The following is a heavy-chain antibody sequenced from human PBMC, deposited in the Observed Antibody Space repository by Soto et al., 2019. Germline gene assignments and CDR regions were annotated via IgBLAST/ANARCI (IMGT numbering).Heavy chain of an antibody. Sequence: GASVEVSCKGSGYTFPSCDINWVRQGTGQGLEWMGWMNPNSGNTGYAQKFQGRVTMTRNTSISTAYMELSSLRSEDTAVYYCARAWVTRSNWFDPWGQGTLVTVSS. CDR3: ARAWVTRSNWFDP. CDR2: MNPNSGNT. D-gene: IGHD3-16*01. CDR1: GYTFPSCD. V-gene: IGHV1-8*01. J-gene: IGHJ5*02.